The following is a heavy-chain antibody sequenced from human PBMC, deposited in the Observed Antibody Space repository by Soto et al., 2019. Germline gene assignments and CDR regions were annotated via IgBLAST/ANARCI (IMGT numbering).Heavy chain of an antibody. J-gene: IGHJ6*02. CDR2: ISSSSSTI. V-gene: IGHV3-48*02. CDR1: GFTFSSYS. CDR3: ARDRYIAAADDYYYYGMDV. Sequence: EVQLVESGGGLVQPGGSLRLSCAASGFTFSSYSMNWVRQAPGKGLEWVSYISSSSSTIYYADSVKGRFAISRDNAKNSLYLQMNSLRDEDTAVYYCARDRYIAAADDYYYYGMDVWGQGTTVTVSS. D-gene: IGHD6-13*01.